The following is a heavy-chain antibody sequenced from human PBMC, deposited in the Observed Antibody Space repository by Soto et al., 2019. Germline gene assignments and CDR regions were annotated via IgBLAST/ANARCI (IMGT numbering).Heavy chain of an antibody. V-gene: IGHV3-15*07. CDR1: GFTFSNAW. CDR2: IKSKTDGGTT. CDR3: TTDSFTGSGSYDY. J-gene: IGHJ4*02. D-gene: IGHD1-26*01. Sequence: EVQLVESGGGLVKPGGSLRLSCAASGFTFSNAWMNWVRQAPGKGLEWVGRIKSKTDGGTTDYAAPVKGRFTISRDDSKNTLYLQKNRLKTEDTALYYCTTDSFTGSGSYDYWGQGTLVTVSS.